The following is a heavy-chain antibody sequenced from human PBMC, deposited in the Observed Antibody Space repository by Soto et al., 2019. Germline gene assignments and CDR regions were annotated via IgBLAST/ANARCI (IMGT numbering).Heavy chain of an antibody. D-gene: IGHD5-18*01. CDR1: GFTFSSYA. J-gene: IGHJ4*02. CDR2: ISYDGSNK. Sequence: QVQLVESGGGVVQPGRSLRLSCAASGFTFSSYAMHWVRQAPGKGLEWVAVISYDGSNKYYADSVKGRFTISRDNSKNTLYLQMNSLRAEDTAVYYCATGGVDTAMVVSDYWGQGTLVTVSS. V-gene: IGHV3-30-3*01. CDR3: ATGGVDTAMVVSDY.